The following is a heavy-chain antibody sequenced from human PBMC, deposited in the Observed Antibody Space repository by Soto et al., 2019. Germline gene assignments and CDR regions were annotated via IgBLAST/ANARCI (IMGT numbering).Heavy chain of an antibody. CDR3: AHSWVGDWNYGVFDY. J-gene: IGHJ4*02. D-gene: IGHD1-7*01. CDR1: GFTFSSYA. CDR2: ISGSGGST. V-gene: IGHV3-23*01. Sequence: GSLRLSCAASGFTFSSYAMSWVRQAPGKGLEWVSAISGSGGSTYYADSVKGRFTISRDNSKNTLYLQMNSLRAEDTATYYCAHSWVGDWNYGVFDYWGQGTLVTVSS.